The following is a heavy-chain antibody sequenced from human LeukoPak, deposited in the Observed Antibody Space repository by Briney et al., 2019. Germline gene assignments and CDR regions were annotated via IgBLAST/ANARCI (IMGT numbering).Heavy chain of an antibody. D-gene: IGHD6-19*01. CDR1: GGSISSYY. CDR3: ARAEYSSGLIDY. J-gene: IGHJ4*02. CDR2: IYYSGST. V-gene: IGHV4-59*01. Sequence: SETLSLTCTVSGGSISSYYWSWIRQPPGKGLEWIGYIYYSGSTNYNPSLKSRVTISVDTSKNQFSLKLSSVTAADTAVYYCARAEYSSGLIDYWGQGTLVTVSS.